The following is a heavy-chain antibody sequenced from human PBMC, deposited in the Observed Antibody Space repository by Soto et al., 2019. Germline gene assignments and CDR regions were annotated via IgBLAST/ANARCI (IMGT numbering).Heavy chain of an antibody. J-gene: IGHJ4*02. CDR3: ARRLYSGYGGEGG. V-gene: IGHV1-69*02. Sequence: QVQLVQSGAEVKKPGSSVKVSCKASGGTFSSYTISWVRQAPGQGLEWMGRIIPILGIANYAQKFQGRVTITADKSTSAADMEGGGGRCEGKAVCWGARRLYSGYGGEGGWGQGALGTVSS. CDR1: GGTFSSYT. D-gene: IGHD5-12*01. CDR2: IIPILGIA.